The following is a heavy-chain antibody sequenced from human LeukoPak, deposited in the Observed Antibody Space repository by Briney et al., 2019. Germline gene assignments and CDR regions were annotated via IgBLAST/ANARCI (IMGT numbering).Heavy chain of an antibody. Sequence: SGTLSLTCAVSGGSISSSNWWSWVRQPPGKGLEWIGEIFHSGSTTYNPSPKSRVTISVDKSKNQFSVKLRSVTAADAAVYFCTSRLDDHGSFDYWGQGTLVTVSS. CDR3: TSRLDDHGSFDY. CDR1: GGSISSSNW. V-gene: IGHV4-4*02. J-gene: IGHJ4*02. D-gene: IGHD4-17*01. CDR2: IFHSGST.